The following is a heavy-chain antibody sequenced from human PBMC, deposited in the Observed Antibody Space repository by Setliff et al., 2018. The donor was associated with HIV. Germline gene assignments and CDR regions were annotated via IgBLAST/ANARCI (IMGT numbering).Heavy chain of an antibody. J-gene: IGHJ6*04. CDR1: GHTFSNSD. CDR2: MNPNTGVA. V-gene: IGHV1-8*01. CDR3: ASGRGVGGVIITGGLDV. D-gene: IGHD3-10*01. Sequence: RASVKVSCKASGHTFSNSDIHWVRRATGQGLEWMGWMNPNTGVAGYALKFQGRVTMTRDTSISTAYMELSSLTSEDTAVYWCASGRGVGGVIITGGLDVWGKGTTVTVSS.